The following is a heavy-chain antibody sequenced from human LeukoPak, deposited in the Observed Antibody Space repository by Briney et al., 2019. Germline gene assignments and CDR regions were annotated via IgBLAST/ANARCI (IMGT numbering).Heavy chain of an antibody. CDR3: ATYYYDSSGGREGFDY. Sequence: GRSLRLSCAASGFTFSSYSMNWVRQAPGKGLEWVSSISSSSSYIYYADSVKGRFTISRDNAKNSLYLQMNSLRAEDTAVYYCATYYYDSSGGREGFDYWGQGTLVTVSS. CDR1: GFTFSSYS. V-gene: IGHV3-21*01. D-gene: IGHD3-22*01. CDR2: ISSSSSYI. J-gene: IGHJ4*02.